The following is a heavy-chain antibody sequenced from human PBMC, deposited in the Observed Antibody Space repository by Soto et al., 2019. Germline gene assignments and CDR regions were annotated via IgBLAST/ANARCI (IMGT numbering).Heavy chain of an antibody. CDR3: ARDKFGDYAVDS. V-gene: IGHV3-48*01. Sequence: PGGSLRLSCAASGFTFGSYSVNWVRQAPGKGLEWVSYISSTSSTIYYADSVKGRFTISRDNAKNSLYLQMNSLRAEDTAVYYCARDKFGDYAVDSWGQGTLVTVSS. J-gene: IGHJ4*02. CDR2: ISSTSSTI. D-gene: IGHD4-17*01. CDR1: GFTFGSYS.